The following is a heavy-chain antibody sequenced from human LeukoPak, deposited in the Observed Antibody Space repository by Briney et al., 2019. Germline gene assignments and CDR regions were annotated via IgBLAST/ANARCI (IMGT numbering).Heavy chain of an antibody. J-gene: IGHJ3*02. CDR3: ARTIGSKNAFDI. V-gene: IGHV3-74*01. D-gene: IGHD3-9*01. CDR1: GFPFSTYW. Sequence: GSLRLSCSASGFPFSTYWMHWVRQAPGKGLVWVSRISTDGTSTNYADSVKGRFTISRDNGNNTLYLQMNSLRAEDTAVYYCARTIGSKNAFDIWGQGTMVTVSS. CDR2: ISTDGTST.